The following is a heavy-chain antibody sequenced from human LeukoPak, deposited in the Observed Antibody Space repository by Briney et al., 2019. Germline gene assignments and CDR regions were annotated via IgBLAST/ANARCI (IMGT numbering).Heavy chain of an antibody. J-gene: IGHJ4*02. D-gene: IGHD5-24*01. CDR3: ARQRDGLNYYDY. Sequence: SQTLSLTCAISGDSVSSNSAAWAWSRHSPSGGLGWLGSTYYRSKWYNEYAVSVKGRITVNPDTSKNRFSLQLNSVTPEDTAVYYCARQRDGLNYYDYWGQGTLVTVSS. CDR1: GDSVSSNSAA. CDR2: TYYRSKWYN. V-gene: IGHV6-1*01.